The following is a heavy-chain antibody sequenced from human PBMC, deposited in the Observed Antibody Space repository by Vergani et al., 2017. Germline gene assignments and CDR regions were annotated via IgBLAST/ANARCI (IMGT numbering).Heavy chain of an antibody. D-gene: IGHD2-2*01. V-gene: IGHV4-61*02. Sequence: QVQLQESGPGLVKPSQTLSLTCTVSGGSISSGSYYWSWIRQPAGKGLEWIGRIYTSGRTNYNPSLKSRVTMSVDTSKNQFSLKLSAVTAADTAVYYCARYCSSTSCYQGGFDYWGQGTLVTVSS. CDR2: IYTSGRT. J-gene: IGHJ4*02. CDR3: ARYCSSTSCYQGGFDY. CDR1: GGSISSGSYY.